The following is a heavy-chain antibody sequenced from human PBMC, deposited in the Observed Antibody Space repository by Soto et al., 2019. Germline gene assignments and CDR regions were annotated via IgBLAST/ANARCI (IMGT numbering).Heavy chain of an antibody. V-gene: IGHV4-30-2*01. Sequence: QLQLQESGSGLVKPSQTLSLTCAVSGGSISSGGYSWSWIRQPPGKGLEWIGYIYHSGSTYYNPSLKSRVTISVDRSKNQFSLKLRSVTAADTAVYYCARGSRIAAAGTFFGWFDPWGQGTLVTVSS. D-gene: IGHD6-13*01. J-gene: IGHJ5*02. CDR1: GGSISSGGYS. CDR2: IYHSGST. CDR3: ARGSRIAAAGTFFGWFDP.